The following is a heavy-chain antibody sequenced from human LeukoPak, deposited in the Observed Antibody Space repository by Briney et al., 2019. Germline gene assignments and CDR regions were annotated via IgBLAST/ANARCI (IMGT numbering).Heavy chain of an antibody. CDR2: VHLDGRT. D-gene: IGHD3-3*01. Sequence: PPGTLSLTPVVSGGSVTSTNWWPWVPQPPGKGLEWIGEVHLDGRTNYNPSLKSRLTISFNLSENHISLKLASVTAAEAAVYYCAREGGFFRPLDYSGQGTLVTVSS. CDR1: GGSVTSTNW. V-gene: IGHV4-4*03. CDR3: AREGGFFRPLDY. J-gene: IGHJ4*02.